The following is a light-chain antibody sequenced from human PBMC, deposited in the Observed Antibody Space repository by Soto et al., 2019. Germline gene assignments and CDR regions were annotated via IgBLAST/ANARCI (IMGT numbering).Light chain of an antibody. CDR3: SSNTTYNTRV. CDR1: SSDVGAYNY. V-gene: IGLV2-14*01. Sequence: QSVLTQPASVSGSPGQSIAISCTGTSSDVGAYNYVSWYQQHPGNAPKLIIHEVSNRPSGVSDRFSGSKSGNTASLTISGLQADDEDDYYCSSNTTYNTRVFGTGTKVTVL. J-gene: IGLJ1*01. CDR2: EVS.